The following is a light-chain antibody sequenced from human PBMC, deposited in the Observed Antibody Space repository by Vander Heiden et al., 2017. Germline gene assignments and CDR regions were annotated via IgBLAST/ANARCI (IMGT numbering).Light chain of an antibody. Sequence: MTEAPSSLSASVGDRVTITCRASQTISSYLNWYQQKPGKAPKLLIYAASSLQSGVPTRFGGVRCVTAFALPIYSLLLEGFATYHYQQGYCTPWTFGQGTKVEIK. CDR3: QQGYCTPWT. J-gene: IGKJ1*01. CDR2: AAS. V-gene: IGKV1-39*01. CDR1: QTISSY.